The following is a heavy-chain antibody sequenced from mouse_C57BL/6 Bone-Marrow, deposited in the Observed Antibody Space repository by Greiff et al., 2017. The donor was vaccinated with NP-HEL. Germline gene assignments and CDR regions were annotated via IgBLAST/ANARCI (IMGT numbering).Heavy chain of an antibody. CDR1: GFTFSSYG. Sequence: DVQLVESGGDLVKPGGSLKLSCAASGFTFSSYGMSWVRQTPDKRLEWVATISSGGSYTYYPDSVKGRFTISRDNAKNTLYLQMSSLKSEDTAMYYCAPPGYFDVWGTGTTVTVSS. CDR2: ISSGGSYT. CDR3: APPGYFDV. J-gene: IGHJ1*03. V-gene: IGHV5-6*01.